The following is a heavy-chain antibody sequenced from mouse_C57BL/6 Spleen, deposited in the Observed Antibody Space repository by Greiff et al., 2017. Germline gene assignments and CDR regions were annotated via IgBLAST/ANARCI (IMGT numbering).Heavy chain of an antibody. V-gene: IGHV5-9-1*02. J-gene: IGHJ4*01. CDR1: GFTFSSYA. CDR2: ISSGGDYI. Sequence: EVQVVESGEGLVKPGGSLKLSCAASGFTFSSYAMSWVRQTPEKRLEWVAYISSGGDYIYYAETVKGRFTIARDNARNTLYLQMSSLKSEDTAMYYCTRDHDAMDYWGQGTSVTVSS. CDR3: TRDHDAMDY.